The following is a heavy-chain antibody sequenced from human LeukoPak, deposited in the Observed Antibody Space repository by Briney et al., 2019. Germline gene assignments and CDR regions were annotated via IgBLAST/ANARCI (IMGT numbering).Heavy chain of an antibody. CDR1: GGSISSYY. Sequence: KPSETLSLTCTVSGGSISSYYWSWIRQPPGKGLEWIGYIYYSGSTTYNPSLKSRVTISVDTSKNQFSLKLSSVTAADTAVYYCARDRSDGSGYYGYYFVYWGQGTLVSVSS. J-gene: IGHJ4*02. CDR3: ARDRSDGSGYYGYYFVY. CDR2: IYYSGST. D-gene: IGHD3-22*01. V-gene: IGHV4-59*12.